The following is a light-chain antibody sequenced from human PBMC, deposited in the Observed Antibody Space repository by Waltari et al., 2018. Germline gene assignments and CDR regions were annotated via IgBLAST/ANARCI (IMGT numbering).Light chain of an antibody. J-gene: IGLJ2*01. CDR3: SSYTTGSTLVV. CDR1: SSDVGGYAS. CDR2: DVS. Sequence: QSALTQPASVSGSPGQSITISCTGTSSDVGGYASVSWYQQHPGKAPKLMIYDVSNRPSGVSNRFSGSKSGNTASLTISGLQAEDEADYYCSSYTTGSTLVVFGGGTKLTVL. V-gene: IGLV2-14*03.